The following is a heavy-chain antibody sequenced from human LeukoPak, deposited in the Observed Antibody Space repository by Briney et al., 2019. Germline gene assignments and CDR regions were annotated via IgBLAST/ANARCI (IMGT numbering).Heavy chain of an antibody. V-gene: IGHV3-23*01. D-gene: IGHD4-17*01. Sequence: GGSLRLSCAASGFTFSTYAMSWVRQAPGKGLERVSGISGSGGSTYYADSVKGRFTISRDNSKNTLDLQMNSLRAEDTTVYYCAKDVFRAYGDWTLYYFDYWGQGTLVTVSS. CDR1: GFTFSTYA. J-gene: IGHJ4*02. CDR3: AKDVFRAYGDWTLYYFDY. CDR2: ISGSGGST.